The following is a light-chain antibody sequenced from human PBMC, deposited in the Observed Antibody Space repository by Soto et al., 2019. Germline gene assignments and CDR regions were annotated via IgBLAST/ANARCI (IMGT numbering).Light chain of an antibody. J-gene: IGKJ1*01. V-gene: IGKV3-20*01. CDR2: DAS. CDR3: QQYGGSPRT. CDR1: QSVSSSS. Sequence: ILLTQSPGTLSLSPGERATLSCRASQSVSSSSLAWYQQKRGQAPRLLIHDASSRATGIPDRFSGSGSGTEFTLTISRLEPEDFEVYYCQQYGGSPRTFGQGTKVDI.